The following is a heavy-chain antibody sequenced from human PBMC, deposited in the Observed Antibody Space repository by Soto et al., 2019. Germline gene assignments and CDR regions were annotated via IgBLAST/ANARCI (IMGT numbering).Heavy chain of an antibody. CDR3: TREPAGTALFDY. CDR2: INPSGGST. V-gene: IGHV1-46*03. J-gene: IGHJ4*02. Sequence: ASVKVSCKASGYTFTNYYMHWVRQAPGQGLEWMGIINPSGGSTSYAQKFQGRVTMTRDTSTSTVYMELSSLRSEDTAVYYCTREPAGTALFDYWGQGTLVTVSS. CDR1: GYTFTNYY. D-gene: IGHD6-13*01.